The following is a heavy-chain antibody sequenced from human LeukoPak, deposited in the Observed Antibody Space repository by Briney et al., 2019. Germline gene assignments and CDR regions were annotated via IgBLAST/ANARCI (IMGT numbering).Heavy chain of an antibody. J-gene: IGHJ4*02. CDR3: AKEGTGRKWLRLLHFFDY. Sequence: PGGSPRLSCSASGFPFSSYAMHWVRQAPGKGLEYVSAISDSGGSTYYADSVKGRFTISRDNSKNTLYLQMNSLRAEDTAVYYCAKEGTGRKWLRLLHFFDYWGQGTLVTVSS. CDR2: ISDSGGST. CDR1: GFPFSSYA. D-gene: IGHD5-12*01. V-gene: IGHV3-64*04.